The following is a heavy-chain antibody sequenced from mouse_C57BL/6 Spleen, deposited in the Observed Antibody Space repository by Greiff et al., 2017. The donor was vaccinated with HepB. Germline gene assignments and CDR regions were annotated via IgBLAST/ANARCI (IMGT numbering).Heavy chain of an antibody. CDR3: ARFITTVVARENFDY. J-gene: IGHJ2*01. D-gene: IGHD1-1*01. CDR2: INPSSGYT. CDR1: GYTFTSYW. V-gene: IGHV1-7*01. Sequence: QVQLQQSGAELAKPGASVKLSCKASGYTFTSYWMHWVKQRPGQGLEWFGYINPSSGYTKYNQKFKDKATLTADKSSSTAYMQLSSLTYEDSAVYSCARFITTVVARENFDYWGQGTTLTVSS.